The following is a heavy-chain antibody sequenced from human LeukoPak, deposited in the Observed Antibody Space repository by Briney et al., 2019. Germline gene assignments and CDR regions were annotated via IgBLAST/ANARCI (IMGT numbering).Heavy chain of an antibody. CDR1: GFTFSSYT. CDR3: ARGGQGYELNWFDP. Sequence: PGGSLRLSCAASGFTFSSYTMNWVRQAPGKGLEWVSFICCGGSYKYYADSVKGRFTISRDNAKNTLYLQMNSLRAEDTAVYYCARGGQGYELNWFDPWGQGTLVTVSS. J-gene: IGHJ5*02. V-gene: IGHV3-30-3*01. D-gene: IGHD3-10*01. CDR2: ICCGGSYK.